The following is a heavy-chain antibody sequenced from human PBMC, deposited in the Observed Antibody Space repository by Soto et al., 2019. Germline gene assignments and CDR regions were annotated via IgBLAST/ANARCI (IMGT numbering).Heavy chain of an antibody. CDR1: GFSFSDAW. CDR3: AAERAYFHDSNGYLSIDF. Sequence: EVQLVESGGGLVKPGGSLRLACAASGFSFSDAWLNWVRQAPGKGLEWVGRVKSKTDGETEDYATFVKGRFTISRDDSKNALYLQMNSLKTEDTAVYYCAAERAYFHDSNGYLSIDFWGQGTLVTVSS. J-gene: IGHJ4*02. CDR2: VKSKTDGETE. D-gene: IGHD3-22*01. V-gene: IGHV3-15*07.